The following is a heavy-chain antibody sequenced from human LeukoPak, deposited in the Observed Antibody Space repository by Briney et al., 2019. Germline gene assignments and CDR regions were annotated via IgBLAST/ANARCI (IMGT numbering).Heavy chain of an antibody. Sequence: ASVKVSCKASGYTFSGYYMHWVRQAPGKGLEWMGGFDPEDGETIYAQKFQGRVTMTEDTSTDTAYMELSSLRSEDTAVYYCATEGITMVRGVIAFDYWGQGTLVTVSS. V-gene: IGHV1-24*01. D-gene: IGHD3-10*01. CDR3: ATEGITMVRGVIAFDY. CDR2: FDPEDGET. CDR1: GYTFSGYY. J-gene: IGHJ4*02.